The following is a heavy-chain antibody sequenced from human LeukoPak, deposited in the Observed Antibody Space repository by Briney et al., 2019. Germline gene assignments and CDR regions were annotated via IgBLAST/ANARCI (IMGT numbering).Heavy chain of an antibody. D-gene: IGHD5-24*01. CDR3: ARDNSVRDEAWWFYP. Sequence: ASVKVSCKAFGYTFTNNWMHWVRQAPGQGPEWMGLISPTGGSTAYAQKFQGRVTLTRDMSTSTDYLELSSLRSEDTAVYYCARDNSVRDEAWWFYPWGRGTLVTVSS. CDR1: GYTFTNNW. CDR2: ISPTGGST. V-gene: IGHV1-46*01. J-gene: IGHJ5*02.